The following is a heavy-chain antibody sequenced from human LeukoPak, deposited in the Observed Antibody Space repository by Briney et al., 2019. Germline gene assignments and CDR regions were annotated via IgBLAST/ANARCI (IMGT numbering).Heavy chain of an antibody. V-gene: IGHV3-7*01. D-gene: IGHD3-10*01. J-gene: IGHJ6*02. CDR1: GISLSNYW. CDR2: INQDGSDK. CDR3: AWYGVTHGLDV. Sequence: GGSLRLSCAASGISLSNYWMSWVRQAPGKGLEWVANINQDGSDKYYVGSVMGRFTISKDNAKNSVYLQMNSLRPEDTAIYYCAWYGVTHGLDVWGQGTTVTVSS.